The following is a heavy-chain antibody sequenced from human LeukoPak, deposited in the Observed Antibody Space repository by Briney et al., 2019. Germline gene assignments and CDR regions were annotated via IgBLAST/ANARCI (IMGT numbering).Heavy chain of an antibody. CDR2: ISSNGGST. J-gene: IGHJ2*01. CDR1: GFTFSTYA. D-gene: IGHD3-10*01. CDR3: VKLAAPGAIWYFDL. V-gene: IGHV3-64D*09. Sequence: AGSLRLSCSASGFTFSTYAMHWVRQAPGKGLKDVSAISSNGGSTYYADSVKGRFTISRDNSKNTLYLQMSSLRTEDSAIYYCVKLAAPGAIWYFDLWGRGTLVTVSS.